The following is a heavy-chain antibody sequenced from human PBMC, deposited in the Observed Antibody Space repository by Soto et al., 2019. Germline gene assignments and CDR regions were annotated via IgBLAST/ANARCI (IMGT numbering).Heavy chain of an antibody. Sequence: SETLSLTCTVSGGSISSGGYYWSWIRQHPGKGLEWIGYIYYSGSTYYNPSLKSRVTISVDTSKNQFSLKLSSVTAADTAVYYCARGVVPAAMFPPEKSHYYMDVWGKGTTVTVSS. J-gene: IGHJ6*03. CDR1: GGSISSGGYY. CDR2: IYYSGST. D-gene: IGHD2-2*01. V-gene: IGHV4-31*03. CDR3: ARGVVPAAMFPPEKSHYYMDV.